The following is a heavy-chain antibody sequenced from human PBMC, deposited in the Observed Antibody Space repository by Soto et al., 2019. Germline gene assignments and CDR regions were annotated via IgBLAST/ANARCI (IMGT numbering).Heavy chain of an antibody. Sequence: WGSLRLSCAASGFTFISYWIHFFRQSPVKGRVWVSRINSDGSSTSYADSVKGRFTISRDNAKNTLYLQMNSLRAEDTAVYYCARDAVQSGGLWVYYYYGMDVWGQGTTVTVSS. CDR3: ARDAVQSGGLWVYYYYGMDV. J-gene: IGHJ6*02. D-gene: IGHD1-1*01. V-gene: IGHV3-74*01. CDR1: GFTFISYW. CDR2: INSDGSST.